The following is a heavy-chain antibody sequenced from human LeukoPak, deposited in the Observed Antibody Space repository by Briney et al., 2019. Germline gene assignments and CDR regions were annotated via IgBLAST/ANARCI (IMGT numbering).Heavy chain of an antibody. CDR1: GYTFTSYY. Sequence: ASVKVSCTASGYTFTSYYMHWVRQAPGHGLEWMGRINPTSGATNYAQEFQGRVTMARDTSISTAYIELSSLRSDDTAVYYCATYNTVPFGYWGQGTLVTVSS. V-gene: IGHV1-2*06. J-gene: IGHJ4*02. CDR3: ATYNTVPFGY. D-gene: IGHD4-11*01. CDR2: INPTSGAT.